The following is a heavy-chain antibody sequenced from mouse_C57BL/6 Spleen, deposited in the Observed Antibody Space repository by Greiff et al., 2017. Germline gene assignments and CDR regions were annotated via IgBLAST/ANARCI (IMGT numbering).Heavy chain of an antibody. CDR1: GYAFSSSW. CDR2: IYPGDGDT. CDR3: AREELSGFYFDY. D-gene: IGHD1-1*02. Sequence: VQLVESGPELVKPGASVKISCKASGYAFSSSWMNWVKQRPGKGLEWIGRIYPGDGDTNYNGKFKGKATLTADKSSSTAYMQLSSLTSEDSAVYFCAREELSGFYFDYWGQGTTLTVSS. V-gene: IGHV1-82*01. J-gene: IGHJ2*01.